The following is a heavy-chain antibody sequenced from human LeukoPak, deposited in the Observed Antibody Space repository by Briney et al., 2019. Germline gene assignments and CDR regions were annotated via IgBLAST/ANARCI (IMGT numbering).Heavy chain of an antibody. Sequence: SETLSLTCTVSGGSISSGGYYWSWIRQPPGKGLEWIGYIYHSGSTYYNPSLKSRVTISVDRSKNQFSLKLSSVTAADTAVYYCARYSSGWEAYWGQGTLVTVSS. CDR3: ARYSSGWEAY. CDR1: GGSISSGGYY. V-gene: IGHV4-30-2*01. D-gene: IGHD6-19*01. J-gene: IGHJ4*02. CDR2: IYHSGST.